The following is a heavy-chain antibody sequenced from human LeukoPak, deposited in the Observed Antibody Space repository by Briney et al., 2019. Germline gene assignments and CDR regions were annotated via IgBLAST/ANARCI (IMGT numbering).Heavy chain of an antibody. CDR1: GGSFSGYY. V-gene: IGHV4-34*01. Sequence: RSSETLSLTCAVYGGSFSGYYWSWIRQPPGKGLEWIGEINHSGSTNYNPSLKSRVTISVDTSKNQFSLKLSSVTAADTAVYYCARGRKILTGYPSSRYGMDVWGQGTTVTVSS. D-gene: IGHD3-9*01. CDR3: ARGRKILTGYPSSRYGMDV. CDR2: INHSGST. J-gene: IGHJ6*02.